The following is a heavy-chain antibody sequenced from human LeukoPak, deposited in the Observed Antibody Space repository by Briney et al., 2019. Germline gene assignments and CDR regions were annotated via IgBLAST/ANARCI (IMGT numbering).Heavy chain of an antibody. D-gene: IGHD2-2*02. CDR1: GYTFTSYA. CDR3: ARVSTFIVVVPAAIPDDYYYYGMDV. CDR2: IIPILGIA. Sequence: GASVKVSCKASGYTFTSYAISWVRQAPGQGLEWMGRIIPILGIANYAQKFQGRVTITADKSTSTAYMELSSLRSEDTAVYYCARVSTFIVVVPAAIPDDYYYYGMDVWGQGTTVTVSS. J-gene: IGHJ6*02. V-gene: IGHV1-69*04.